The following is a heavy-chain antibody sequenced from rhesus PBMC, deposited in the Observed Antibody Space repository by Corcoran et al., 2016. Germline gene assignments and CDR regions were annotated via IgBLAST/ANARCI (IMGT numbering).Heavy chain of an antibody. CDR3: ARVCSSTYCSYWYFDL. CDR1: GGSISDDYY. CDR2: IYGSGGGT. V-gene: IGHV4-106*01. J-gene: IGHJ2*01. Sequence: QVQLQESGPGLVKPSETLSLTCAVSGGSISDDYYWSWIRQPPGTGLEWIGYIYGSGGGTNYNPSLKNRVTISIDTSKNQFSLKLSSVTAADTAVYYCARVCSSTYCSYWYFDLWGPGTPITISS. D-gene: IGHD2-15*01.